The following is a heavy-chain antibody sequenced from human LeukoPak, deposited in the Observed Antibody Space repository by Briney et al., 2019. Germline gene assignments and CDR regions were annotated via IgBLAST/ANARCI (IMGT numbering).Heavy chain of an antibody. D-gene: IGHD2-2*01. CDR2: INPSGGSP. CDR1: GYTFTSSF. V-gene: IGHV1-46*01. J-gene: IGHJ5*02. Sequence: ASVKVSCKASGYTFTSSFMHWVRQAPGQGLEWMGIINPSGGSPTYAQKFQGTVTMTRDTSTSTVYMELSSLRSEDTAMYYCARDSSSSSLADPWGQGTLVTVSS. CDR3: ARDSSSSSLADP.